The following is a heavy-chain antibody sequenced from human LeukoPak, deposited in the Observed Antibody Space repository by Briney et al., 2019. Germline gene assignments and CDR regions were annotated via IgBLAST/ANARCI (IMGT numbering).Heavy chain of an antibody. CDR2: INPNSGGT. CDR1: GYTFTGYY. J-gene: IGHJ4*02. Sequence: ASVKVSCEASGYTFTGYYMHWVRQAPGQGLEWMGWINPNSGGTNYAQKFQGRVTMTRDTSISTAYMELSRLRSDDTAVYYCARDHGRRYYFDYWGQGTLVTVSS. V-gene: IGHV1-2*02. CDR3: ARDHGRRYYFDY.